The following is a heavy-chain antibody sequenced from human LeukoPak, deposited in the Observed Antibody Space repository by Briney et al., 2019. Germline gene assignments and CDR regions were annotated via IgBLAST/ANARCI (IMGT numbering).Heavy chain of an antibody. V-gene: IGHV4-4*02. D-gene: IGHD6-19*01. Sequence: SETLSLTCAVSGGSISSSNWWSWVRQPPGKGLEWIGEIYHSGSTNYNPSLKSRVTISVDKSKNQFSLKLSSVTAADTAVYYCATSSLIAVAGSLIYWGQGTLVTVSS. CDR3: ATSSLIAVAGSLIY. CDR1: GGSISSSNW. J-gene: IGHJ4*02. CDR2: IYHSGST.